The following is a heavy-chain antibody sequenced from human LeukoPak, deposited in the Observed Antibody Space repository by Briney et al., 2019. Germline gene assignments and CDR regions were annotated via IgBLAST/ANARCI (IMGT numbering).Heavy chain of an antibody. CDR2: ISSSSSTI. J-gene: IGHJ4*02. D-gene: IGHD6-19*01. Sequence: GGSLRLSCAASGFIFSTYSMNWVRQAPGKGLEWVSKISSSSSTIYYADSVKGRFTISRDNAKNSLYLQINSLRADDTAVYYCAKVRGFTVAAYYFDYWGQGTLVTVSS. V-gene: IGHV3-48*01. CDR3: AKVRGFTVAAYYFDY. CDR1: GFIFSTYS.